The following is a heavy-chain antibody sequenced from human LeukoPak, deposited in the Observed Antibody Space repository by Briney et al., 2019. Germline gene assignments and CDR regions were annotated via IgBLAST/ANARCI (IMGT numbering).Heavy chain of an antibody. CDR1: GFTFSSYA. D-gene: IGHD3-9*01. Sequence: GGSLRLSCAASGFTFSSYAMSWVRQAPGKGLEWVSAISGSGGSTYYADSVKGRFTISRDNSKNTLYLQMNSLRAEDTAVYYCAKWGYYDILTGYVYWGQGTLVTVSS. J-gene: IGHJ4*02. CDR3: AKWGYYDILTGYVY. CDR2: ISGSGGST. V-gene: IGHV3-23*01.